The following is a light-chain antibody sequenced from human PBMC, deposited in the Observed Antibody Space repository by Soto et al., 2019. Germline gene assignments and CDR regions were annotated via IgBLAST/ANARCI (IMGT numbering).Light chain of an antibody. J-gene: IGKJ4*01. V-gene: IGKV3-20*01. CDR1: QSVSSTY. CDR3: QQYGSSPLT. Sequence: EIVLTQSPGTLSLSPGERATLSCRASQSVSSTYLGWYQQKPGQAPRLLIYGASSRATGIPDRFSGSVSGTDFTLTISRLEPEDLAVYYCQQYGSSPLTFVGGTKVEIK. CDR2: GAS.